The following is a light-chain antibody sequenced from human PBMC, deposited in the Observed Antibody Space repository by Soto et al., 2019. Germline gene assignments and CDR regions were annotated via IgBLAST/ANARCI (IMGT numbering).Light chain of an antibody. Sequence: QSVLTQPASVSGSPGQSSTISCTGTRRDVGGYNYVSWYQQYPGKSPKLLIYEVTHRPSGVSNRFSGSKSGNTASLTISGLQAEDEADYYCSSYTISNTLPFVFGTGTKLTVL. CDR3: SSYTISNTLPFV. V-gene: IGLV2-14*01. CDR1: RRDVGGYNY. J-gene: IGLJ1*01. CDR2: EVT.